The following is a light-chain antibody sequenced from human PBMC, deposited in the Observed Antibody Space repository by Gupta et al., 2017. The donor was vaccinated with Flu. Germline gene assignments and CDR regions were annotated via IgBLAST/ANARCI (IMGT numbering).Light chain of an antibody. CDR2: DVT. CDR1: SSDVGAYNY. CDR3: CSYAGSYSVV. J-gene: IGLJ2*01. Sequence: QSALTQPRSVSGSPGQAVTISCTGTSSDVGAYNYVSWYQQHPGKAPKVMIYDVTKRPSGVPDRFSGSKSGNTASLTISGLQVEDEADYYCCSYAGSYSVVFGGGTKVTVL. V-gene: IGLV2-11*01.